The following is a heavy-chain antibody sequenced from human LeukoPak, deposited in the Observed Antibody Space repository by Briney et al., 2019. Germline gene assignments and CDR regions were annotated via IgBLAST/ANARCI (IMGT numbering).Heavy chain of an antibody. CDR3: ARDPYHYDSSDNNY. CDR2: ISSSSRTI. D-gene: IGHD3-22*01. CDR1: GFTFSSYS. J-gene: IGHJ4*02. Sequence: GGSLRLSCAVSGFTFSSYSMNWVRQAPGKGLEWVSHISSSSRTIHYADSVKGRFTISRDNAKNSLYLQMNSLRAEDTVVYYCARDPYHYDSSDNNYWGQGTLVTVSS. V-gene: IGHV3-48*01.